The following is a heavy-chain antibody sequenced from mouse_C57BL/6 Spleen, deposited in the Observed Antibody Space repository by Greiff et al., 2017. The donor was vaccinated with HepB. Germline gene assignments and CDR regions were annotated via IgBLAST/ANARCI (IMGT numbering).Heavy chain of an antibody. D-gene: IGHD6-5*01. J-gene: IGHJ2*01. CDR2: ISSGSSTI. CDR1: GFTFSDYG. Sequence: EVKLVESGGGLVKPGGSLKLSCAASGFTFSDYGMHWVRQAPEKGLEWVAYISSGSSTIYYADTVKGRFTISRDNAKNTLVLQMTSLRSEDTAMYYWARKDAYFDYWGQGTTLTVSS. CDR3: ARKDAYFDY. V-gene: IGHV5-17*01.